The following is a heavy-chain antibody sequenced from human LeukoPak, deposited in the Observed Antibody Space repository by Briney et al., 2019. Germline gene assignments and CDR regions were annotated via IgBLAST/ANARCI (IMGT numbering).Heavy chain of an antibody. V-gene: IGHV4-59*01. D-gene: IGHD5-24*01. Sequence: TSETLSLTCTVSGGSISSYYWSWIRQPPGKGLEWIGYIYYSGSTNYNPSLKSRVTISVDTSKNQFSLKLSSVTAADTAVYYCARAGTDGYFDYWGQGTLVTVSS. CDR1: GGSISSYY. CDR3: ARAGTDGYFDY. CDR2: IYYSGST. J-gene: IGHJ4*02.